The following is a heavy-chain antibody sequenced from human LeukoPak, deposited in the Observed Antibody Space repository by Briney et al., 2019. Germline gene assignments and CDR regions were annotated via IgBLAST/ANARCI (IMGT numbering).Heavy chain of an antibody. D-gene: IGHD6-13*01. J-gene: IGHJ4*02. CDR1: GFTFSDYY. Sequence: GGSLRLSCAASGFTFSDYYMSWIRQAPGKGLEWVSYISSSGSTIYYADSVKGRFTISRDNAKNSLYLQMNSLRAEDTAVYYCARDSRLRVRIAAGVDYWGQGTLVTVSS. CDR3: ARDSRLRVRIAAGVDY. V-gene: IGHV3-11*01. CDR2: ISSSGSTI.